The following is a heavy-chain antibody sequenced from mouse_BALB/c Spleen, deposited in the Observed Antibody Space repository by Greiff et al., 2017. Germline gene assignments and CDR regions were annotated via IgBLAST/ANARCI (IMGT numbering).Heavy chain of an antibody. CDR1: GFTFSSFG. Sequence: EVKLLESGGGLVQPGGSRKLSCAASGFTFSSFGMHWVRQAPEKGLEWVAYISSGSSTIYYADTVKGRFTISRDNPKNTLFLQMTSLRSEDTAMYYCARSRYGKYVFAYWGQGTLVTVSA. CDR3: ARSRYGKYVFAY. V-gene: IGHV5-17*02. CDR2: ISSGSSTI. J-gene: IGHJ3*01. D-gene: IGHD2-10*02.